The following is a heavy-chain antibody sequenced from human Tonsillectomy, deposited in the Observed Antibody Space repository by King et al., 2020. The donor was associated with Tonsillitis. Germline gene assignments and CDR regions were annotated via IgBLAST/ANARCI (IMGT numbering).Heavy chain of an antibody. CDR2: IYYSGST. CDR1: GGSISSYY. D-gene: IGHD3-22*01. CDR3: ARRTYYYDSSSSPPADAFDI. V-gene: IGHV4-59*08. Sequence: VQLQESGPGLVKPSETLSLTCTVSGGSISSYYWSWIRQPPGKGLEWIGYIYYSGSTNYNPSLKSRVTISVDTSKNQFSLKLSSVTAADTAVYYCARRTYYYDSSSSPPADAFDIWGQGTMVTVSS. J-gene: IGHJ3*02.